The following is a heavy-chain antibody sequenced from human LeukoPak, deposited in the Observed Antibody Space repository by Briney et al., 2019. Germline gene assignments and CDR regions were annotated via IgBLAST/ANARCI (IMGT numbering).Heavy chain of an antibody. CDR2: LNQDADRE. J-gene: IGHJ4*02. CDR3: ARATTASARDH. D-gene: IGHD1-14*01. CDR1: GFNFRAYW. V-gene: IGHV3-7*01. Sequence: GGSLRLSCAASGFNFRAYWMSWARQHPGKGREWVASLNQDADREYYVDSVKGRFTISRDNAKTSLYLQMDSLRVEDTAVYYCARATTASARDHWGQGTLVTVSS.